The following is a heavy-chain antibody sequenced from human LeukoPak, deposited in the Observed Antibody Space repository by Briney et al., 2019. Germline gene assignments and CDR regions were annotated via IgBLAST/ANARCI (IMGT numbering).Heavy chain of an antibody. CDR3: ARDRAKPIAVAGNPETGDYFDY. CDR2: IYYSGST. J-gene: IGHJ4*02. Sequence: PSETLSLTCTVSGGSISSGTYYWGWIRQPPGQGLEWIGSIYYSGSTYYNPSLKSRVTISVDTSKNQLSLQLNSVTPGDTAVYYCARDRAKPIAVAGNPETGDYFDYWGQGTLVTVSS. CDR1: GGSISSGTYY. D-gene: IGHD6-19*01. V-gene: IGHV4-39*02.